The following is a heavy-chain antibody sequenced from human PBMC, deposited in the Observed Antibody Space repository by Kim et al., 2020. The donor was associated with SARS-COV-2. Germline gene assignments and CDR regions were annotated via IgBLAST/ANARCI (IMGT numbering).Heavy chain of an antibody. CDR2: IKSKTDGGTT. CDR3: TTDPVGATTDYYFDY. Sequence: GGSLRLSCAASGFTFSNDWMSWVRQAPGKGLEWVGRIKSKTDGGTTDYAAPVKGRFTISRDESKNTLYLQMNSLKTEDTAVYYCTTDPVGATTDYYFDYWGQGTLVTVSS. V-gene: IGHV3-15*01. CDR1: GFTFSNDW. D-gene: IGHD1-26*01. J-gene: IGHJ4*02.